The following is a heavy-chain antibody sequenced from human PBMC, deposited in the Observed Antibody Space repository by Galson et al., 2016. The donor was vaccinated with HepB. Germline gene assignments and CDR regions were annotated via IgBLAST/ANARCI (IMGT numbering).Heavy chain of an antibody. V-gene: IGHV5-10-1*01. CDR2: IDPSDSYT. D-gene: IGHD3-10*01. CDR3: ARLVRPSSRAYYYGMDV. CDR1: GYIFTSYW. J-gene: IGHJ6*02. Sequence: QSGAEVKKPGESLRISCKASGYIFTSYWISWVRQMPGKGLEWMGRIDPSDSYTDYSPSFEGHVTISADKSISTAYLQWSSLKATDTAIYYCARLVRPSSRAYYYGMDVWGQGTTVTVSS.